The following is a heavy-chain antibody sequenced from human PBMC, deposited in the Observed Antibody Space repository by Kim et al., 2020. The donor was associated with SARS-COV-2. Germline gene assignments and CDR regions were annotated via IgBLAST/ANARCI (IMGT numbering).Heavy chain of an antibody. D-gene: IGHD3-10*01. J-gene: IGHJ5*02. Sequence: ASVKVSCKASGYTFTSYDINWVRQAPGQGLEWMGWMNPYRGETGYAQKFQGRVTMTRDTSINTPYMELSNLTSADTAVYYCAAVAGSYEKGENWFDAWGQGALVTVSS. CDR1: GYTFTSYD. V-gene: IGHV1-8*01. CDR3: AAVAGSYEKGENWFDA. CDR2: MNPYRGET.